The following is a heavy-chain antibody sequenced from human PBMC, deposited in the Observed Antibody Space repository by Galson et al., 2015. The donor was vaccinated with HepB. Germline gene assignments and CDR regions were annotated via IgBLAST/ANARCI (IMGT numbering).Heavy chain of an antibody. CDR2: IVVGSGNT. CDR3: AAGGSGKDYYYYGMDV. CDR1: GFTFTSSA. V-gene: IGHV1-58*02. D-gene: IGHD3-10*01. Sequence: SVKVSCKASGFTFTSSAMQWVRQARGQRLEWIGWIVVGSGNTNYAQKFQERVTITRNMSTSTAYMELSSLRSENTAVCYCAAGGSGKDYYYYGMDVWGQGTTVTVSS. J-gene: IGHJ6*02.